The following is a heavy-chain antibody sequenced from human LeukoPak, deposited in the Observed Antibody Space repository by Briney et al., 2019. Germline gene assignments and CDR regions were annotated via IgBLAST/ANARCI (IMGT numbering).Heavy chain of an antibody. Sequence: GGSLRLSCAASGFTFSDYWMHWVRQVPGKGPLWVSHVTGDATSTSYVESVKGRFTISRDNARNTLYLQMNGLRAEDTAVYYCARGAGGFDYWGQGILVTVSS. CDR3: ARGAGGFDY. CDR1: GFTFSDYW. CDR2: VTGDATST. J-gene: IGHJ4*02. D-gene: IGHD6-13*01. V-gene: IGHV3-74*01.